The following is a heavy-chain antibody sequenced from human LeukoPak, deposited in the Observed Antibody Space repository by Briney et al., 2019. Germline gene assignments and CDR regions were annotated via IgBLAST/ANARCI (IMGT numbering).Heavy chain of an antibody. CDR1: GYTFNLFG. CDR3: ARDRDIVAVRRTRLDY. J-gene: IGHJ4*02. Sequence: GASVKVSCKASGYTFNLFGFSWVRQVPGQGLEWVGWISGYNGDTNYAQNFQGRVTMTTDTSRSTAYMELRSLTSDDTAIYFGARDRDIVAVRRTRLDYWGQGTLVIVSS. D-gene: IGHD2-2*01. CDR2: ISGYNGDT. V-gene: IGHV1-18*01.